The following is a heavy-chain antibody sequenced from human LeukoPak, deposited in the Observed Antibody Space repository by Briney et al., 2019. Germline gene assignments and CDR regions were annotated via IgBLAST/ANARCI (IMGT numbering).Heavy chain of an antibody. V-gene: IGHV1-69*05. CDR1: GGTFSSYA. CDR3: ARGKPVYFYGSGSYLASPFDS. J-gene: IGHJ4*02. D-gene: IGHD3-10*01. CDR2: IIPIFGTA. Sequence: SVKVSCKASGGTFSSYAISWVRQAPGQGLEWMGGIIPIFGTANYAQKFQGRATITTDESTSTAYMELSSLRSDDTAVYYCARGKPVYFYGSGSYLASPFDSWGQGTLVTVSS.